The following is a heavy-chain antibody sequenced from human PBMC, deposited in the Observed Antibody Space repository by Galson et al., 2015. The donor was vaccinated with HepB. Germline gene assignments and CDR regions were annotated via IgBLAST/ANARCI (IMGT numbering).Heavy chain of an antibody. CDR3: THVSPDNYAWNFDD. J-gene: IGHJ4*02. CDR1: GLTFNDAW. V-gene: IGHV3-15*01. CDR2: IKSKGSGGTT. D-gene: IGHD4-11*01. Sequence: SLRLSCAVSGLTFNDAWMSWVRQAPGKGLEWVGRIKSKGSGGTTDYAAAVNGRFTISRDDSKNTVYLHMNSLTTEDTAVYYCTHVSPDNYAWNFDDWGQGTLVTVSS.